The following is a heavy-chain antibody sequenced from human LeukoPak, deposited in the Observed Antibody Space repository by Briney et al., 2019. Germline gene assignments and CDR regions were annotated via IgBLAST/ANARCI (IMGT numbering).Heavy chain of an antibody. CDR1: GFSFGSYS. J-gene: IGHJ4*02. CDR3: AGDLFNVAFTD. V-gene: IGHV3-21*01. Sequence: PGGSLTLSCVASGFSFGSYSMNWVRQAPGKGLEGVSSINSGGTYTYYADSVQGRFTISRDNAKNSLSLQMHNLRADDTAVYYCAGDLFNVAFTDWGRGTLVAVSS. CDR2: INSGGTYT. D-gene: IGHD2-21*01.